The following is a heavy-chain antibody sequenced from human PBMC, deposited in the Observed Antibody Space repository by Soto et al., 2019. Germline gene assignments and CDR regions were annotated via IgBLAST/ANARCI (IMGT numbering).Heavy chain of an antibody. Sequence: EVHLVESGGGLVQPGGSLRLSCAASGFRFSIYSINWIRQAPGKGLEWSAYITGDSNTIKYADSVKGRFTISRDNAKSSVYLQMNSLRDEDTAVYYCARSVEGHFDYWGQGTVVTVSS. CDR2: ITGDSNTI. V-gene: IGHV3-48*02. D-gene: IGHD6-19*01. CDR3: ARSVEGHFDY. CDR1: GFRFSIYS. J-gene: IGHJ4*02.